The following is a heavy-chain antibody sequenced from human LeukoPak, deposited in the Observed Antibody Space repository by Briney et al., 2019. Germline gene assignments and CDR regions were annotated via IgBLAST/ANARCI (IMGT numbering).Heavy chain of an antibody. V-gene: IGHV3-23*01. J-gene: IGHJ4*02. Sequence: GGSLRLSCAASGFTFSSYAMSWVRQAPGKGLEWVSAISGSGGSTYYADSVKGRFTTSRDNSKNTLYLQMNSLRAEDTAVYYCAKPDDYGVFYYFDYWGQGTLVTVSS. CDR3: AKPDDYGVFYYFDY. CDR1: GFTFSSYA. D-gene: IGHD4-17*01. CDR2: ISGSGGST.